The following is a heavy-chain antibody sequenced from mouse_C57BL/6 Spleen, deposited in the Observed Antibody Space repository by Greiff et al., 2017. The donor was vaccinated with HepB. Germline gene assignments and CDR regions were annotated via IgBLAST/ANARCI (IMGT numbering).Heavy chain of an antibody. Sequence: QVQLQQPGAELVRPGSSVKLSCKASGYTFTSYWMHWVKQRPIQGLEWIGNIDPSDSETHYNQKFKDKATLTVDKSSSTAYMQLSSLTSEDSAVYYCARVPKGYSNYYYAMDYWGQGTSVTVSS. J-gene: IGHJ4*01. CDR3: ARVPKGYSNYYYAMDY. CDR2: IDPSDSET. CDR1: GYTFTSYW. D-gene: IGHD2-5*01. V-gene: IGHV1-52*01.